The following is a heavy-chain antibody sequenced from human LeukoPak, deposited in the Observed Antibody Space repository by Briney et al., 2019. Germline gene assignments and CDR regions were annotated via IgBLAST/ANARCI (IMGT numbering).Heavy chain of an antibody. J-gene: IGHJ6*03. D-gene: IGHD5-18*01. CDR2: IRYDGSNK. CDR3: AKDPVDTAMVYYMDV. CDR1: GFTFSSYG. V-gene: IGHV3-30*02. Sequence: GGSLRLSCAASGFTFSSYGMDWVRQAPGKGLEWVAFIRYDGSNKYYADSVKGRFAISRDNSKNTLYLQMNSLRAEDTAVYYCAKDPVDTAMVYYMDVWGKGTTVTVSS.